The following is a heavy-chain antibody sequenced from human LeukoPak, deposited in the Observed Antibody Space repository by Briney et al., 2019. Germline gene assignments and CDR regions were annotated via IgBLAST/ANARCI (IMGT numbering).Heavy chain of an antibody. J-gene: IGHJ4*02. V-gene: IGHV1-18*01. Sequence: ASVKVSCKASGYTVTSYGISWVRQAPGQGLEWMGWISAYNGNTNYAQKLQGRVTMTTDTSTSTAYMELRSLRSDDTAVYYCARGTGEQQLVYHFDYWGQGTLVTVSS. CDR3: ARGTGEQQLVYHFDY. D-gene: IGHD6-13*01. CDR1: GYTVTSYG. CDR2: ISAYNGNT.